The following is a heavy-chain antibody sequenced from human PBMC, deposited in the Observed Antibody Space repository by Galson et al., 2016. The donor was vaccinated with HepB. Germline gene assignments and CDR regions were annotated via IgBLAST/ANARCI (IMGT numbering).Heavy chain of an antibody. D-gene: IGHD3-3*01. CDR1: GFTFSHYN. CDR2: ISISSNFI. Sequence: SLRLSCAASGFTFSHYNMNWVRQPPGKGLEWVSSISISSNFIHYADSVKGRFTVSRDNAKNSLFLQMSSLRAEDTAIYYCAKDSILDDWGQGILVTVSS. V-gene: IGHV3-21*01. CDR3: AKDSILDD. J-gene: IGHJ4*02.